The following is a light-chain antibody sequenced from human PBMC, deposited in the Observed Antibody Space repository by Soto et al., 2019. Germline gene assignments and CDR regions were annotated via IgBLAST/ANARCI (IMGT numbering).Light chain of an antibody. J-gene: IGKJ3*01. CDR2: GTS. V-gene: IGKV3-15*01. CDR3: QHFITWPPLFT. Sequence: THSPSTLSVSPGERATLSCRASQNIRDTLAWYQHRPGQTPRLLIYGTSTRSTGVPARFSGRGFGTDFTLTLRRLHAEDFAIYYLQHFITWPPLFTFGPETTVDIK. CDR1: QNIRDT.